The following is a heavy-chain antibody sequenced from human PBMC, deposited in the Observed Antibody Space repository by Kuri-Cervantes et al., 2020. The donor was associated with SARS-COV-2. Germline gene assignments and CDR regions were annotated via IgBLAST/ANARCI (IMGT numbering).Heavy chain of an antibody. D-gene: IGHD6-13*01. CDR1: GFTFSSYA. CDR2: ISYDGSNK. V-gene: IGHV3-30*04. J-gene: IGHJ4*02. CDR3: ARDVSRIAAALVPDY. Sequence: GESLKISCAASGFTFSSYAMHWVRQAPGKGLEWVAVISYDGSNKYYADSVKGRFTISRDNSKNTLYLQTNSLRAEDTAVHYCARDVSRIAAALVPDYWGQGTPVTVSS.